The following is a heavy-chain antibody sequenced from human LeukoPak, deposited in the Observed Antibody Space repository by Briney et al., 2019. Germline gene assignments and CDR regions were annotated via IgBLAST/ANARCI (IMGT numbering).Heavy chain of an antibody. J-gene: IGHJ6*02. CDR1: GYTFTGYY. V-gene: IGHV1-2*06. CDR2: INPNGGGT. Sequence: ASVKVSCKASGYTFTGYYMHWVRQAPGQGLGWMGRINPNGGGTNYAQKFQGRVTMTRDTSISTAYMELSRLRSDDTAVYYCAAHGSGSYAHYGMDVWGQGTTVTVSS. CDR3: AAHGSGSYAHYGMDV. D-gene: IGHD3-10*01.